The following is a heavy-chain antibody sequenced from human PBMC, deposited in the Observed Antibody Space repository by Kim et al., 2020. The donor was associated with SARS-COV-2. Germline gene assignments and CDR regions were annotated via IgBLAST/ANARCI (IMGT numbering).Heavy chain of an antibody. J-gene: IGHJ6*03. D-gene: IGHD1-26*01. V-gene: IGHV3-9*01. Sequence: KGRFTISRDNAKNSLYLQMNSLRAEETALYYCAKDGGRCAESYYCYYMDVWCKGTTVTVSS. CDR3: AKDGGRCAESYYCYYMDV.